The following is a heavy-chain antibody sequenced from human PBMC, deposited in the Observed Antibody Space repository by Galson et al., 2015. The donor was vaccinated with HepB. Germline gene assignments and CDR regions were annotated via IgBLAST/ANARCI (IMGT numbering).Heavy chain of an antibody. J-gene: IGHJ4*02. CDR1: GDTFSSYA. D-gene: IGHD6-19*01. Sequence: SVKVSCKASGDTFSSYAINWVRQAPGQGLEWMGGILPVFAKANYAQKFQGRLTLSADEPTRTAYMGLSSLRSGDTAIYYCAAGYSSGWLSFPNFWGQGTLVTVSS. V-gene: IGHV1-69*13. CDR3: AAGYSSGWLSFPNF. CDR2: ILPVFAKA.